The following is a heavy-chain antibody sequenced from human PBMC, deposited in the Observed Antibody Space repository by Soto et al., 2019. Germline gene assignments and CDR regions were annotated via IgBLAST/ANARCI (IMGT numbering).Heavy chain of an antibody. Sequence: PSETLSLTCTVSGGSISRGNYNWGWIRQPPGKGLEWIGSIDYSGITYYNPSLKSRATISVDTSKNQFSLKLSSVTAADTAVYYCARDTAAIGQFDPWGQGTLVTVSS. CDR1: GGSISRGNYN. J-gene: IGHJ5*02. CDR3: ARDTAAIGQFDP. D-gene: IGHD5-18*01. V-gene: IGHV4-39*07. CDR2: IDYSGIT.